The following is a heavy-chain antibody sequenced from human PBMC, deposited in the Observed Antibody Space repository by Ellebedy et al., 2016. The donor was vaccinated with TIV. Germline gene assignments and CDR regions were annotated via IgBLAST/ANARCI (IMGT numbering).Heavy chain of an antibody. V-gene: IGHV1-2*06. J-gene: IGHJ5*02. Sequence: AASVKVSCKSSGYTFTGHHLHWVRQAPGQGLEWLGLINPNSGDTNFARKFQGRVTMTRDTSINTAYMELTSLRSADTAVYYCTRAKGPILGEVIIGVFDPWGQGTLVTVSS. CDR1: GYTFTGHH. D-gene: IGHD3-16*02. CDR2: INPNSGDT. CDR3: TRAKGPILGEVIIGVFDP.